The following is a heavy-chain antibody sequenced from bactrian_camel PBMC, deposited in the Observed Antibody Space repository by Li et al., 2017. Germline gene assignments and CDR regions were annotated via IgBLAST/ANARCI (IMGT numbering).Heavy chain of an antibody. CDR2: ILSDGDVT. V-gene: IGHV3S40*01. CDR1: GFTFSTYD. J-gene: IGHJ4*01. D-gene: IGHD1*01. CDR3: AKGWASRGGYNY. Sequence: VQLVESGGGLVQPGGSLRLSCATSGFTFSTYDMSWIRQAPGKGLEWVSGILSDGDVTYYADSVKGRSTISQDTAKNMLYLQMNSLKPEDTAMYYCAKGWASRGGYNYWGQGTQVTVS.